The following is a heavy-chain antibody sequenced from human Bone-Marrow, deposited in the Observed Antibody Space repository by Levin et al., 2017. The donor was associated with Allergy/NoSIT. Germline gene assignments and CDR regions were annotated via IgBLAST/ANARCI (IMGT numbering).Heavy chain of an antibody. CDR2: GFYSGTT. CDR3: ARATRSSLIYYFDY. V-gene: IGHV4-59*01. Sequence: ETLSLTCTVSGDSISRFYWSWIRQPPGRGLEWIGNGFYSGTTNYNPSLKSRVTILVDTSKNQFSLKLSSVTAADTAVYYCARATRSSLIYYFDYWGPGTLVTVSS. CDR1: GDSISRFY. J-gene: IGHJ4*02. D-gene: IGHD6-13*01.